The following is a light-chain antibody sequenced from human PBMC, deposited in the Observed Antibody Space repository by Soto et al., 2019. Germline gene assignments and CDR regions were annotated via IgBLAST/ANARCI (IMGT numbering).Light chain of an antibody. CDR1: QSVSSSS. V-gene: IGKV3-20*01. CDR2: GAS. J-gene: IGKJ1*01. Sequence: EIVLTQSPGTLSLSPGERATLSCGASQSVSSSSLAWYQQKPGQAPRLLIYGASSRATGTPDRFSGSGSGTDFTLTISRLEPEDFAVYYCEQYGSSRTFGQGTKVEIK. CDR3: EQYGSSRT.